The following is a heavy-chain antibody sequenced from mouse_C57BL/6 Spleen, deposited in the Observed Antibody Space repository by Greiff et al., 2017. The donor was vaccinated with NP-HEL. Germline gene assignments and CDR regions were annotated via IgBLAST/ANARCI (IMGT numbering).Heavy chain of an antibody. V-gene: IGHV1-52*01. CDR2: IDPSDSET. Sequence: QVQLQQPVAELVRPGSSVKLSCKASGYTFTSYWMHWVKQRPIQGLEWIGNIDPSDSETHYNQKFKDKATLTVDKSSSTAYMQLSSLTSEDSAVYYCARDYGSSWGAMDYWGQGTSVTVSS. D-gene: IGHD1-1*01. CDR3: ARDYGSSWGAMDY. J-gene: IGHJ4*01. CDR1: GYTFTSYW.